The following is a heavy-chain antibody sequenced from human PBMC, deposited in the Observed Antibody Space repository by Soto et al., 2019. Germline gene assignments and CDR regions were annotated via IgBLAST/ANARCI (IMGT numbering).Heavy chain of an antibody. CDR2: INPSGGST. V-gene: IGHV1-46*01. J-gene: IGHJ6*02. CDR1: GYTFTSYY. CDR3: ARDIIVVVQDDYYYYGMDV. D-gene: IGHD2-2*01. Sequence: GASVKVSFKASGYTFTSYYMNWVRQAPGQGLEWMGIINPSGGSTSYAQKFQGRVTMTRDTSTSTVYMELSSLRSEDTAVYYCARDIIVVVQDDYYYYGMDVWGQGTTVTVSS.